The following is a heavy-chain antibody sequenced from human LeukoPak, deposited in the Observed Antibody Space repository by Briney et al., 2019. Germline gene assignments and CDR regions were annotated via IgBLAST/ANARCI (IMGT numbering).Heavy chain of an antibody. J-gene: IGHJ4*02. D-gene: IGHD3-22*01. CDR1: GGSFSGDF. CDR3: ARDTYYYDSSGSQTGY. CDR2: IKHDGST. Sequence: SETLSLTCAVYGGSFSGDFWSWIRQSPGKGLEWIGEIKHDGSTTYNPSLKSRVTISVDTSKNQFSLKLSSVTAADTAVYYCARDTYYYDSSGSQTGYWGQGTLVTVSS. V-gene: IGHV4-34*01.